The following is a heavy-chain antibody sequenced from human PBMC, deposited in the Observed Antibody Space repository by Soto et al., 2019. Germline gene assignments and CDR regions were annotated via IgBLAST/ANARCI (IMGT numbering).Heavy chain of an antibody. CDR2: IIPIFDTP. V-gene: IGHV1-69*06. CDR1: GGIFSSFT. J-gene: IGHJ6*02. D-gene: IGHD3-10*01. CDR3: ATHGATTMARGAMKHYYYVMDV. Sequence: ASVKVSCKASGGIFSSFTISWVRQAPGQGLEWLGGIIPIFDTPTYAQNFQGRVTITADKSTNTVYMELSSLRSEDTAVYYCATHGATTMARGAMKHYYYVMDVWGQGTTVTVSS.